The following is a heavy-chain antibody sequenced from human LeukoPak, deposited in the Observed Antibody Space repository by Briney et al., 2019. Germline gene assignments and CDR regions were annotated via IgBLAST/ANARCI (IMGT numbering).Heavy chain of an antibody. J-gene: IGHJ6*02. V-gene: IGHV6-1*01. CDR3: ARDWGILRYGMDV. D-gene: IGHD3-16*01. CDR1: GDSLSSNSAA. Sequence: SQTLSLTCALSGDSLSSNSAAWDWLRQSPSRGLEWLGRTYYRSKWYNDYAVSVKSRITINPDTSKNQFSLQLNSVTPEDTAVYYCARDWGILRYGMDVWGQGTTVTVSS. CDR2: TYYRSKWYN.